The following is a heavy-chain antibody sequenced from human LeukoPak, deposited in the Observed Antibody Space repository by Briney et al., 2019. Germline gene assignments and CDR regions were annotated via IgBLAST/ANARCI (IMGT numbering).Heavy chain of an antibody. CDR3: GRGRNYSIEN. V-gene: IGHV1-18*01. D-gene: IGHD1-7*01. Sequence: RASVKVSCKASGYTFNTYGISWVRQAPGQGLEWMGWISAYNGNTKFAQKFQGRLTMTTDTSTSTAYMELRSLRSDDTAVYYCGRGRNYSIENWGQGTLVTVSS. CDR1: GYTFNTYG. J-gene: IGHJ4*02. CDR2: ISAYNGNT.